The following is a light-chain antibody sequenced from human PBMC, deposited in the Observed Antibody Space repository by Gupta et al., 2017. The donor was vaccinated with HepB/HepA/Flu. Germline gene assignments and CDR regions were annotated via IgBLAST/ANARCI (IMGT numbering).Light chain of an antibody. J-gene: IGLJ2*01. CDR2: DVS. Sequence: QSALTQPASVSGSPGQSITISCTATSSDVGDYNYVSWYQQHPGKAPKLLIYDVSNRPSGVSNRFSGSKSGNTASLTISGLQAEDEAYYYCSSFTYTTTLVVFGGGTKVTVL. V-gene: IGLV2-14*01. CDR1: SSDVGDYNY. CDR3: SSFTYTTTLVV.